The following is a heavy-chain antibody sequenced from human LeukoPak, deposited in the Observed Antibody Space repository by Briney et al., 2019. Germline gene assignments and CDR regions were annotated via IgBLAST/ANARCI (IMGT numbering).Heavy chain of an antibody. V-gene: IGHV1-69*06. CDR1: GGTFISYA. CDR2: IIPIFGTA. Sequence: GSSLKVSCKASGGTFISYAISGVRQAPGQALEWMGGIIPIFGTANYAQKVQGRVKITADKSTSTAYMELSSLISEDTAVYYCARSIVVVVAATHYYYGMAVWGKGATVTVAS. J-gene: IGHJ6*04. CDR3: ARSIVVVVAATHYYYGMAV. D-gene: IGHD2-15*01.